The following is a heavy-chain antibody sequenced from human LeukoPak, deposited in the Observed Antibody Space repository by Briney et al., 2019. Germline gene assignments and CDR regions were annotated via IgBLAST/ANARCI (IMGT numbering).Heavy chain of an antibody. J-gene: IGHJ4*02. D-gene: IGHD3-16*02. V-gene: IGHV1-2*02. CDR3: ARVPIMITFGGVIEYDFDY. CDR1: GYTFTGYY. CDR2: INPNSGGT. Sequence: GASVKVSCKASGYTFTGYYMHWVRPAPGQGLEWMGWINPNSGGTNYAQKFQGRVTMTRDTSISTAYMELSRLRSDDTAVYYCARVPIMITFGGVIEYDFDYWGQGTLVTVSS.